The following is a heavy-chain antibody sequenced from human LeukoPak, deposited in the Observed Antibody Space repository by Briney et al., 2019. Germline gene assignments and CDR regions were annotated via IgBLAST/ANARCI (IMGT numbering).Heavy chain of an antibody. V-gene: IGHV4-30-4*08. CDR3: AREVDYGKNERDY. Sequence: SQTLSLTCTVSGGSISSDDYYWSWIRQPPGKGLEWIGYIYYSGSTYYNPALKSRLTISVDTSKNQFSLKLNSVTAADTAVYYCAREVDYGKNERDYWGQGTLVTVSS. J-gene: IGHJ4*02. D-gene: IGHD4-17*01. CDR2: IYYSGST. CDR1: GGSISSDDYY.